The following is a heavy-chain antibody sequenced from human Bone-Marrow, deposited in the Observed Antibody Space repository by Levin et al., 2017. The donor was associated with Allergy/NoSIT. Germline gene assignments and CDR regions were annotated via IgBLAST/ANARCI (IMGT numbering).Heavy chain of an antibody. D-gene: IGHD2-21*01. Sequence: SETLSLTCTVSGVSITSGSYYWSWIRQPAGKGLEWIGHSYTSGNITYNPSLKSRVTISVDTSKNQFSLKLRSVTAADTAVYYCARVLQYSYYYTDVWGKGTMVTVSS. J-gene: IGHJ6*03. CDR2: SYTSGNI. CDR3: ARVLQYSYYYTDV. V-gene: IGHV4-61*09. CDR1: GVSITSGSYY.